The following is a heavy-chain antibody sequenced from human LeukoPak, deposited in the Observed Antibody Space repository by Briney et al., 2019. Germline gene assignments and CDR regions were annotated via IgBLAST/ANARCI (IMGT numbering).Heavy chain of an antibody. J-gene: IGHJ4*02. CDR1: GGSFSGYY. CDR3: ARGLRAVAGSMGGWYY. Sequence: SETQSLTCAVYGGSFSGYYWSWIRQPPGKGLEWIGEINHSGSTNSNPSLKSRVTISVDTSKNQFSLKLSSVTAADTAVYYCARGLRAVAGSMGGWYYWGQGTLVTVSS. D-gene: IGHD6-19*01. V-gene: IGHV4-34*01. CDR2: INHSGST.